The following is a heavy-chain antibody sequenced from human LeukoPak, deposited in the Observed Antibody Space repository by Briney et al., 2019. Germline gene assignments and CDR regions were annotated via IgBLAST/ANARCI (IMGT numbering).Heavy chain of an antibody. J-gene: IGHJ6*02. Sequence: SETLSFTCSVSDGSINSYYWNWIRRPPGKGLEWIGYIYYNGNTNYSPSLKSRVTMSVDTSKNLFSLKVSSVTAADTAVYYCARGRSNYYGMDVWGQGTTVTVSS. CDR2: IYYNGNT. D-gene: IGHD1-26*01. CDR3: ARGRSNYYGMDV. V-gene: IGHV4-59*01. CDR1: DGSINSYY.